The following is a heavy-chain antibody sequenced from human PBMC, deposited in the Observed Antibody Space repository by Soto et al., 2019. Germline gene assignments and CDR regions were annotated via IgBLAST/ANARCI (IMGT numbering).Heavy chain of an antibody. CDR3: ASSSLYGMDV. J-gene: IGHJ6*02. CDR2: IYYSRTY. CDR1: GFSISSGYYY. Sequence: SESLSLTCAVSGFSISSGYYYWSWIGQPPGMGLEWIVSIYYSRTYYDNPTRKSRLIISIDTSKNQFTLKVGSVTAEDTAVYYWASSSLYGMDVWGQGTTVTVSS. V-gene: IGHV4-30-4*01.